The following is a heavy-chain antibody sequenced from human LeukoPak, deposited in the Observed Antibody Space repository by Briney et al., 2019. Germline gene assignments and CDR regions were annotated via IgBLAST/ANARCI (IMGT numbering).Heavy chain of an antibody. Sequence: SETLSLTCTVSGGSISSSTYYWGWIRQPPGKGLEWIGSIYNSGSTYYNPSLKRRVTISVDTSKNQFSLELSSVTAADTAVYFCARHFRSGTGGKWFDPWGQGTLVTVSS. CDR2: IYNSGST. D-gene: IGHD3-10*01. J-gene: IGHJ5*02. V-gene: IGHV4-39*01. CDR3: ARHFRSGTGGKWFDP. CDR1: GGSISSSTYY.